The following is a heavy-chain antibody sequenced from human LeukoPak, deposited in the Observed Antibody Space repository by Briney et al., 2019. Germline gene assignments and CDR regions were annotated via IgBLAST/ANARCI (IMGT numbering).Heavy chain of an antibody. Sequence: ASVKVSCKASGYTFTSYYMHWVRQAPGQGLEWMGIINPSGGSTSYAQKFQGRVTMTRDTSTSTVYMELSSLRSVDTAVYYCARVGSSGQLLDAFDIWGQGTMVTVSS. CDR1: GYTFTSYY. CDR3: ARVGSSGQLLDAFDI. CDR2: INPSGGST. D-gene: IGHD3-22*01. J-gene: IGHJ3*02. V-gene: IGHV1-46*01.